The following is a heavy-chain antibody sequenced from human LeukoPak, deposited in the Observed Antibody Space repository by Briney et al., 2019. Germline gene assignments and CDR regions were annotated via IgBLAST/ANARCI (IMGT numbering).Heavy chain of an antibody. Sequence: GESLKIFSRASAYTSSSYCNGWVSQLPGKGLQWMGIIYPGDSDTRYNPSFEGQVTMSADKSTTTAYLHWNSLQASDTATYYCARLGYCSRGTCYAFHYWGQGSLVTVSS. CDR1: AYTSSSYC. V-gene: IGHV5-51*01. CDR2: IYPGDSDT. D-gene: IGHD2-2*01. J-gene: IGHJ4*02. CDR3: ARLGYCSRGTCYAFHY.